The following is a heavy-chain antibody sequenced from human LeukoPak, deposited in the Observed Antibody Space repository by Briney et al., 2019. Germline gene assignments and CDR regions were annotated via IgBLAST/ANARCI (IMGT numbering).Heavy chain of an antibody. V-gene: IGHV1-8*03. Sequence: GASVKVSCKASGYTFTSYDINWVRQATGQGLEWMGWMNPNSGKTGYAQKFQGRVTITRNTSISTAYMELSSLRSEDTALYYCARGGLRFLEWLFDYWGQGTLVTVSS. D-gene: IGHD3-3*01. CDR3: ARGGLRFLEWLFDY. J-gene: IGHJ4*02. CDR2: MNPNSGKT. CDR1: GYTFTSYD.